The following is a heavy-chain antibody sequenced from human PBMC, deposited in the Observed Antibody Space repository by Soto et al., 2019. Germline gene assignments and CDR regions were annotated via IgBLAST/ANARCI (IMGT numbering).Heavy chain of an antibody. CDR3: ARDSGGWVGSGYYMDV. J-gene: IGHJ6*03. D-gene: IGHD6-19*01. V-gene: IGHV4-59*01. CDR2: IYYSGST. CDR1: GGSISSYY. Sequence: SETLSLTCTVSGGSISSYYWSWIRQPPGKGLEWIGYIYYSGSTNYNPSLKSRVTISVDTSKNQFSLKLSSVTAADTAVYYCARDSGGWVGSGYYMDVWGKGTTVTVSS.